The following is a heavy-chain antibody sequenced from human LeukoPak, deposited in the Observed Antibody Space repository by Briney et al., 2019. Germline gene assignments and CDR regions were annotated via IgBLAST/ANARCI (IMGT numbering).Heavy chain of an antibody. CDR2: IYHSGST. CDR3: ARDSGTAGEVKFDP. J-gene: IGHJ5*02. V-gene: IGHV4-59*12. CDR1: GGSISSYY. Sequence: SETLSLTCTVSGGSISSYYWSWIRQPPGKGLEWIGSIYHSGSTYYNPSLKSRVTISVDTSKNQFSLKLSSVTAADTAVYYCARDSGTAGEVKFDPWGQGILVTVSS. D-gene: IGHD3-10*01.